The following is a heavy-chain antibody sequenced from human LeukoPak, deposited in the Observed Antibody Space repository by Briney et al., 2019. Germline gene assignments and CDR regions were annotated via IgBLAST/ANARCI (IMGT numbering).Heavy chain of an antibody. CDR2: IFYSGST. CDR1: GGSISCTSCY. CDR3: ARHHYYGSGSPNWFDP. V-gene: IGHV4-39*01. J-gene: IGHJ5*02. Sequence: PETLSLTCTVSGGSISCTSCYWGWIRQPPGKGLEWIGSIFYSGSTYYNPSLNSRVTMSVDASKNQFSLKVNSVTAADTAVYYCARHHYYGSGSPNWFDPWGQGTLVTVSS. D-gene: IGHD3-10*01.